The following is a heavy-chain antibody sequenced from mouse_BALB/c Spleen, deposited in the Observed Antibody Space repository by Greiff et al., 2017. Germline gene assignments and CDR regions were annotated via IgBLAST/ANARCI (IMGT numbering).Heavy chain of an antibody. D-gene: IGHD4-1*01. CDR1: GFSLTSYG. J-gene: IGHJ1*01. V-gene: IGHV2-2*02. CDR2: IWSGGST. CDR3: ARNKDWDDWYFDV. Sequence: QVQLQQSGPGLVQPSQSLSITCTVSGFSLTSYGVHWVRQSPGKGLEWLGVIWSGGSTDYNAAFISRLSISKDNSKSQVFFKMNSLQANDTAIYYCARNKDWDDWYFDVWGAGTTVTVSS.